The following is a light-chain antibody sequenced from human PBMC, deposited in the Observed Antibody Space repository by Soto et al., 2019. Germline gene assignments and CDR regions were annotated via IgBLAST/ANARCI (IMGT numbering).Light chain of an antibody. V-gene: IGKV3-15*01. CDR2: GAS. CDR1: QSVSGN. Sequence: EIVMTQSPGTLSVSPGERATLSCRASQSVSGNLAWYQQRPGQAPRLLIYGASTRVAGIPARFSASGSGTEFTLTISSLQSEDFAVYYCQQYGSSGTFGQGTKVDIK. CDR3: QQYGSSGT. J-gene: IGKJ1*01.